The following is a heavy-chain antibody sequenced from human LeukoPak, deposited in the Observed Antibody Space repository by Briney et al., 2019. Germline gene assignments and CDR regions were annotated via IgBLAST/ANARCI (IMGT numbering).Heavy chain of an antibody. CDR1: GGTFSSYA. CDR2: IIPIFGTA. V-gene: IGHV1-69*05. D-gene: IGHD3-3*01. J-gene: IGHJ4*02. Sequence: ASVKVSCKASGGTFSSYAISWVRQAPGQGLEWMGGIIPIFGTANYAQKFQGRVTITTDESTSTAYMELSSLRSEDTAVYYCAASYYDFWSGYLNYCGQGTLVTVSS. CDR3: AASYYDFWSGYLNY.